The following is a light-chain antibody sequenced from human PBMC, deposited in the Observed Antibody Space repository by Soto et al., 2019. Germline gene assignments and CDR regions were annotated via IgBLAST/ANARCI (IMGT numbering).Light chain of an antibody. CDR2: LGS. CDR1: QSLLHSNGYNY. Sequence: DIVMTQSPLSLPVTPGEPASISCRSSQSLLHSNGYNYLDWYLQKPGQSPQLLIYLGSNRASGVPDRFSGSGSGTDFTLKISRVEAEYVVVYYCMQALQTPLTFGGGTKVEIK. J-gene: IGKJ4*01. CDR3: MQALQTPLT. V-gene: IGKV2-28*01.